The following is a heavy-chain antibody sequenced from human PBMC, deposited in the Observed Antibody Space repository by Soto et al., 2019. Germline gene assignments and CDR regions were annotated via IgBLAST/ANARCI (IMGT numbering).Heavy chain of an antibody. CDR2: ISSGGNI. CDR3: ARKNVVVLGDYGFL. CDR1: GFTFNDYA. Sequence: EVQLLESRGGLVRPGGSLRLSCAGSGFTFNDYALSWVRQAPGKGLEWVSTISSGGNIYYADFVKGRFTISRDNSKNTVSLQMNNLRVDDTAVYYCARKNVVVLGDYGFLWGQGTLVTVSS. J-gene: IGHJ4*02. V-gene: IGHV3-23*01. D-gene: IGHD4-17*01.